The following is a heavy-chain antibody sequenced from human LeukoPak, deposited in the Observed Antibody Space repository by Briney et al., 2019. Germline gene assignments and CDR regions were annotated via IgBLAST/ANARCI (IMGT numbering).Heavy chain of an antibody. Sequence: ASVKVSCKASGYTFTGYYMHWVRQAPGQGVEWMGWINPNSGGTNYAQKFQGRVTITRDTSISTAYMELSRLRSDDTAVYYCARASRIAARPAQGYWGQGTLVTVSS. V-gene: IGHV1-2*02. CDR3: ARASRIAARPAQGY. D-gene: IGHD6-6*01. CDR1: GYTFTGYY. J-gene: IGHJ4*02. CDR2: INPNSGGT.